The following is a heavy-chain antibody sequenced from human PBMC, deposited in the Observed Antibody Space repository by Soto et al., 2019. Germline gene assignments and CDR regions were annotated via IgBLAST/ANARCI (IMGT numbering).Heavy chain of an antibody. Sequence: SESLSLTCTVSGGSISSGGYYWSWIRQHPGKGLEWTGYIYYSGSTYYNPSLKSRVTISVDTSKNQFSLKLSSVTAADTAVYYCAREDCSSTSCGNAFDIWGQGTMVT. V-gene: IGHV4-31*03. CDR1: GGSISSGGYY. J-gene: IGHJ3*02. D-gene: IGHD2-2*01. CDR3: AREDCSSTSCGNAFDI. CDR2: IYYSGST.